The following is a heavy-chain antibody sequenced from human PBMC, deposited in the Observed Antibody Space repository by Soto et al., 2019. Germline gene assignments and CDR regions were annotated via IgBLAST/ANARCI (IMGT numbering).Heavy chain of an antibody. V-gene: IGHV4-30-4*01. D-gene: IGHD3-22*01. CDR3: ARARRYDSSGNFDY. Sequence: SETLSLTCTVSGGSISSGDYYWSWIRQPPGKGLEWIGYIYYSGSTYYNPSLKSRVTMSVDTSKNQFSLKLSSVTAADTAVYYCARARRYDSSGNFDYWGQGTLVTVSS. J-gene: IGHJ4*02. CDR1: GGSISSGDYY. CDR2: IYYSGST.